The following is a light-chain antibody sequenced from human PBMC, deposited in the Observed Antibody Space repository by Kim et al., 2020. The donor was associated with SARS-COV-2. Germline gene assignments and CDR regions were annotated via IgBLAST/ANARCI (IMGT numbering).Light chain of an antibody. J-gene: IGKJ2*01. V-gene: IGKV4-1*01. Sequence: TTNNCKCRRSVFNSSDNNNYVGWYQQKPEQPPNLLMYRASTREAGVPGRFSGRGSGSDFTLTISSLQAEDLAVYYCHQYYAIPYTFGQGTKLEI. CDR3: HQYYAIPYT. CDR2: RAS. CDR1: RSVFNSSDNNNY.